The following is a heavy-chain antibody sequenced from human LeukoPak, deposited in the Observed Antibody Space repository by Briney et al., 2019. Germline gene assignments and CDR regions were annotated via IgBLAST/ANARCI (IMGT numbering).Heavy chain of an antibody. J-gene: IGHJ4*02. V-gene: IGHV1-2*02. CDR1: GYTFTGYY. CDR2: INPNSGGT. Sequence: ASVKGSCKASGYTFTGYYIHWVRQAPGQGLEWMGWINPNSGGTNFAQSFQGRVTMTRDTSISTAYMDLSRLRSDDTAVYYCARQAGNSGYMYYFEYWGQGTLVTVSS. CDR3: ARQAGNSGYMYYFEY. D-gene: IGHD3-22*01.